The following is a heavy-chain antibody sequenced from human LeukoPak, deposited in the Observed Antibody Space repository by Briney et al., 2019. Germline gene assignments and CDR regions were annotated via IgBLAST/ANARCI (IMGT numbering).Heavy chain of an antibody. V-gene: IGHV3-23*01. CDR3: AKRRYSSGWYSYFDY. D-gene: IGHD6-19*01. CDR1: GFTFSSYG. J-gene: IGHJ4*02. Sequence: PGGSLRLSCAASGFTFSSYGMSWVRQAPGKGLEWVSAISGSGGSTYYADSVKGRFTISRDNSKNTLYLQMNSLRAEDTAVYYCAKRRYSSGWYSYFDYWGQGTLVTVSS. CDR2: ISGSGGST.